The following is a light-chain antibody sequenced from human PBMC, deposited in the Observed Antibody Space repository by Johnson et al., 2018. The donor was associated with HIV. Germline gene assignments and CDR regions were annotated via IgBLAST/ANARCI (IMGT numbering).Light chain of an antibody. J-gene: IGLJ1*01. CDR2: DNN. V-gene: IGLV1-51*01. Sequence: LTQSPSVSAAPGQKVTISCSGSSSNIGNNYVSWYQQLPGTAPKLLIYDNNKRPSGIPDRFSGSKSGTSATLGITGLQTGDEADYYCGTWDSSLSSYVFGTGTKVTVL. CDR1: SSNIGNNY. CDR3: GTWDSSLSSYV.